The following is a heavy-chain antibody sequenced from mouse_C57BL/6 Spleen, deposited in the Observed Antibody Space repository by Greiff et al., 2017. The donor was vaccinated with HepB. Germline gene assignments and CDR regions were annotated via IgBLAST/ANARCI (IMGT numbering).Heavy chain of an antibody. V-gene: IGHV1-50*01. D-gene: IGHD2-12*01. CDR1: GYTFTSYW. CDR2: IDPSDSYT. Sequence: QVQLQQPGAELVKPGASVKLSCKASGYTFTSYWMQWVKQRPGQGLEWIGEIDPSDSYTNYNQKFKGKATLTVDTSSSTAYMQLSSLTSEDSAVYYCAGLRRFAYWGQGTLVTVSA. J-gene: IGHJ3*01. CDR3: AGLRRFAY.